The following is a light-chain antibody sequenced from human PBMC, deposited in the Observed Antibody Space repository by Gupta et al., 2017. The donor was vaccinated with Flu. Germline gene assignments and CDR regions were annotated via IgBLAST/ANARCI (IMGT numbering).Light chain of an antibody. J-gene: IGKJ4*01. CDR3: QQYTRAPQLT. CDR1: QGISNY. Sequence: DIQMTQSPSSLSASVGDRVTITCRASQGISNYLAWYQQKPGKVPKLLIYAASTLQSGVPSRFSGSGSGTDFTLTISRLQPEDVATYYCQQYTRAPQLTFGGGTKVEIK. CDR2: AAS. V-gene: IGKV1-27*01.